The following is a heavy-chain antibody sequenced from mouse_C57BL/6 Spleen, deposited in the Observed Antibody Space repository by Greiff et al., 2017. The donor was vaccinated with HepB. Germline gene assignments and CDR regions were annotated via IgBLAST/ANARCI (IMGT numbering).Heavy chain of an antibody. J-gene: IGHJ3*01. D-gene: IGHD2-5*01. V-gene: IGHV10-1*01. CDR1: GFSFNTYA. Sequence: EVKLMESGGGLVQPKGSLKLSCAASGFSFNTYAMNWVRQAPGKGLEWVARIRSKSNNYATYYADSVKDRFTISRDDSESMLYLQMNNLKTEDTAMYYCVSSYYSNWLAYWGQGTLVTVSA. CDR3: VSSYYSNWLAY. CDR2: IRSKSNNYAT.